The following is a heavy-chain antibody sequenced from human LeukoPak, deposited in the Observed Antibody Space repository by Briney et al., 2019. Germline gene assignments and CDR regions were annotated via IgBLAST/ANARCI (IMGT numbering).Heavy chain of an antibody. V-gene: IGHV1-8*01. J-gene: IGHJ6*03. CDR1: GYVFTSYG. CDR3: AKTHYYYYYMDV. Sequence: ASVKVSCKASGYVFTSYGINWVRQATGQGLEWMGWMDPQNGNTGSAQKFQGRVTMTRDTSMSTAYMELSSLRSEDTAVYYCAKTHYYYYYMDVWGKGTTVTVSS. CDR2: MDPQNGNT.